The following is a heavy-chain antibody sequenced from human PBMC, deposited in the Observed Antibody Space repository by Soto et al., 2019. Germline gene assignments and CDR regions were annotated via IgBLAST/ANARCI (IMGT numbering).Heavy chain of an antibody. V-gene: IGHV2-5*01. J-gene: IGHJ4*02. CDR2: IYWNDDK. CDR3: AHSVGSGWQQVYFDY. CDR1: GFSLSTSGVG. Sequence: SGPTLVNPTQTLTLTCTFSGFSLSTSGVGVGWIRQPPGKALEWLALIYWNDDKRYSPSLKSRLTITKDTSKNQVVLTMTNMDPVDTATYYCAHSVGSGWQQVYFDYWGQGNPATVSS. D-gene: IGHD6-19*01.